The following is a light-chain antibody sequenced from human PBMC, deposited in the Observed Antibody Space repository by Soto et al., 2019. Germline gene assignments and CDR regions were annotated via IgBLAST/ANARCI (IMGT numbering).Light chain of an antibody. CDR3: LQDYIYPNT. V-gene: IGKV1-6*01. CDR2: GTS. J-gene: IGKJ2*01. CDR1: QDIRND. Sequence: AIQMTQSPSSLSVSVGYRITITCRASQDIRNDLGWYQQKPGKAPKLLIYGTSNLQSGVPSRFSGSGSGTDFTLTISSLQPEDFATYYCLQDYIYPNTFGQGTKLEIK.